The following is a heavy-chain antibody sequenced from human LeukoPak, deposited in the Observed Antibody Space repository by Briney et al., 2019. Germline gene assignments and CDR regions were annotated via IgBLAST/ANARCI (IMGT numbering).Heavy chain of an antibody. CDR2: IFSGGGR. CDR1: GFTFSSYS. CDR3: AGYYDTSGSHAFDI. Sequence: AGGSLRLSCAASGFTFSSYSMNWVRQAPGKGLDWVSVIFSGGGRNYADSVKGRFTISRDNSKNTLYLQMNSLRAEDTAVYYCAGYYDTSGSHAFDIWGQGTMVTVSS. D-gene: IGHD3-22*01. J-gene: IGHJ3*02. V-gene: IGHV3-53*01.